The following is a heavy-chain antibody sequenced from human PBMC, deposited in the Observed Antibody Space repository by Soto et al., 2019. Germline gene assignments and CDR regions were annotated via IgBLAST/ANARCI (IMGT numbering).Heavy chain of an antibody. V-gene: IGHV1-8*01. J-gene: IGHJ6*03. Sequence: ASVKVSCKASGYTFTSYDINWVRQATGQGLEWMGWMNPNSGNTGYAQKFQGRVTMTRNTSISTAYMELSSLRSEDTAVYCCARVSYSNYPYYYYYMDVWGKGTTVTVSS. CDR1: GYTFTSYD. D-gene: IGHD4-4*01. CDR2: MNPNSGNT. CDR3: ARVSYSNYPYYYYYMDV.